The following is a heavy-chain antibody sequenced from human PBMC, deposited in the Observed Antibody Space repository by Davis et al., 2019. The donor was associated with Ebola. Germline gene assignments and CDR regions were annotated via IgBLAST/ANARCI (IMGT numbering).Heavy chain of an antibody. D-gene: IGHD3-3*01. Sequence: GESLKISCAASGFTFSSYWMHWVRQVPGKGLVWVSRINSDGSSTNYADSVKGRFTISRDNAKNTLYLQMNSLRAEDTAVYYCARSVLGYYGFFDYWGPGTLVTVSS. CDR1: GFTFSSYW. CDR2: INSDGSST. CDR3: ARSVLGYYGFFDY. J-gene: IGHJ4*02. V-gene: IGHV3-74*01.